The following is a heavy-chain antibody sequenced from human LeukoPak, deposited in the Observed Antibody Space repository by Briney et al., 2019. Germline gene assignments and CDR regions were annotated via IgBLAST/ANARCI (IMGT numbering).Heavy chain of an antibody. CDR2: MSYSGST. CDR3: ARRSYSAWFDP. Sequence: SETLSLTCTVSGGSIISSDDYYWGWIRQPPGKGLEYIGTMSYSGSTYNNPSLKSRVTISVDASKNQFSLKLRSVTAADMAVYYCARRSYSAWFDPWGQGTLVTVSS. J-gene: IGHJ5*02. V-gene: IGHV4-39*01. D-gene: IGHD3-22*01. CDR1: GGSIISSDDYY.